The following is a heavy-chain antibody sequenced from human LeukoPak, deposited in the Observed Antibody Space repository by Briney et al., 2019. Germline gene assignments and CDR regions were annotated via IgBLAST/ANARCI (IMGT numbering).Heavy chain of an antibody. D-gene: IGHD6-19*01. CDR3: ARDLRDSSGWCFDY. CDR2: INSDGSST. CDR1: GFTFSDHY. J-gene: IGHJ4*02. Sequence: GGSLRLSCAASGFTFSDHYMDWVRQAPGKGLVWVSRINSDGSSTSYADSVKGRFTISRDNAKNTLYLQMNSLRAEDTAVYYCARDLRDSSGWCFDYWGQGTLVTVSS. V-gene: IGHV3-74*01.